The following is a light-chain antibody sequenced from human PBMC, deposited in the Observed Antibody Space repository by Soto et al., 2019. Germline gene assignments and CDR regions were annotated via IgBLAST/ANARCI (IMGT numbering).Light chain of an antibody. Sequence: DIEMTQSPSFLSASVGERVTLSCRATESVSSWLAWYQEKPGNPPRPLIYDASTRESGVPTRFSGSGSGTEFTLTISSLQSDDFAIYYCQQYNRYPEAFGQGIKVDIK. J-gene: IGKJ1*01. CDR3: QQYNRYPEA. CDR2: DAS. V-gene: IGKV1-5*01. CDR1: ESVSSW.